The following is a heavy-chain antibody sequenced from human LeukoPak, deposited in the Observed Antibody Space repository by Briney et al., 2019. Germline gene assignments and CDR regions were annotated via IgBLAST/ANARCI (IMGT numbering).Heavy chain of an antibody. CDR2: ITSSSSYI. Sequence: GGSLRLSCAASGFTFSSYTMNWVRQAPGKGLEWVSSITSSSSYIYYADSVKGRFAISRDNAKNSLYLQMNSLRAEDTAVYYCATNTPRLSGGDYWGQGTLVTVSS. CDR1: GFTFSSYT. CDR3: ATNTPRLSGGDY. V-gene: IGHV3-21*01. J-gene: IGHJ4*02. D-gene: IGHD3-22*01.